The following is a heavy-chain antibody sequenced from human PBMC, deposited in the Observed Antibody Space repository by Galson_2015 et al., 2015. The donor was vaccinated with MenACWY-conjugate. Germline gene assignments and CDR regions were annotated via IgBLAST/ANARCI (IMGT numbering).Heavy chain of an antibody. D-gene: IGHD5-18*01. CDR2: ISPYNGNT. V-gene: IGHV1-18*01. CDR3: AVTLQGFSYGYDF. CDR1: AYTFINYG. Sequence: SVKVSCKASAYTFINYGISWVRQAPGQGLEWMGWISPYNGNTNSAQKLQGRVTMTTDTSTSTAYMELRSLRSDDTALYYCAVTLQGFSYGYDFWGQGTLVAVSS. J-gene: IGHJ4*02.